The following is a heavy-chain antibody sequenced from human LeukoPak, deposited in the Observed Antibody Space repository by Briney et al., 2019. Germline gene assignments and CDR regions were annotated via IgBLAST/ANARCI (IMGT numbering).Heavy chain of an antibody. J-gene: IGHJ4*02. CDR2: VNGDGRST. Sequence: GGSLRLSCAASGFTFSSYWMHWVRQAPGKGLVWVSRVNGDGRSTNYADSVKGRFTISRDNAKNTLYLQMDSLRAEDTAVYHCVRDRWNGPDYWGQGTLVTVSS. CDR1: GFTFSSYW. CDR3: VRDRWNGPDY. V-gene: IGHV3-74*01. D-gene: IGHD1-1*01.